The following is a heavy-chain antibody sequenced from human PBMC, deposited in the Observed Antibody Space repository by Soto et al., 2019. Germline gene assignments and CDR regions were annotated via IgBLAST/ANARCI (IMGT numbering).Heavy chain of an antibody. J-gene: IGHJ4*02. CDR3: ARDIGFWSGYLPKGTQAY. CDR1: GFTFSSYW. Sequence: GGSLRLSCAASGFTFSSYWMSWVRQAPGKGLEWVANIKQDGSEKYYVDSVKGRFTISRDNAKNTLYLQMNSLRAEDTAVYYCARDIGFWSGYLPKGTQAYWGQGTLVTVSS. V-gene: IGHV3-7*01. D-gene: IGHD3-3*01. CDR2: IKQDGSEK.